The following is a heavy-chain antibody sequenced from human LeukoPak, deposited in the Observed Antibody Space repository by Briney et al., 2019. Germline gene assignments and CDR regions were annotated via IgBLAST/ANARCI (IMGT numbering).Heavy chain of an antibody. CDR1: GDSISTYY. Sequence: SETLSLTCTVSGDSISTYYWSWIRQPPGKGLEWIGYIYYSGSTNYNPSLKSRVTISVDTSKNQFSLKLISVTAADTAVHYCARDDSGSYHQLGVWGQGTTVTVSS. CDR3: ARDDSGSYHQLGV. D-gene: IGHD1-26*01. V-gene: IGHV4-59*01. J-gene: IGHJ6*02. CDR2: IYYSGST.